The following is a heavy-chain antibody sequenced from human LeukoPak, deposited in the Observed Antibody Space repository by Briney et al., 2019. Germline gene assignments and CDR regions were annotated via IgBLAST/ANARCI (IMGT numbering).Heavy chain of an antibody. CDR2: MNPNSRNT. Sequence: ASVKVSCKASGYTFNNYDINWVRQAPGQGLEWMGWMNPNSRNTGYAQKFQGRFTLTRETFISTAYMELSSLRSDDTAVYYCVRAMAPLDTFNYQYAMDVWGQGTMVTVSS. CDR3: VRAMAPLDTFNYQYAMDV. D-gene: IGHD5-24*01. J-gene: IGHJ6*02. CDR1: GYTFNNYD. V-gene: IGHV1-8*01.